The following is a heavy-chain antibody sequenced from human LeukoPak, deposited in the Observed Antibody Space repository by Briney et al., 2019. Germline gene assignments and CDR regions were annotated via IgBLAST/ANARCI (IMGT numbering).Heavy chain of an antibody. J-gene: IGHJ4*02. CDR2: INAGNGNT. CDR1: GYTFTSYA. V-gene: IGHV1-3*01. Sequence: ASVKVSCKASGYTFTSYAMHWVRQAPGQRLEWMGWINAGNGNTKYSQKFQGRVTITRDTSASTAYMELSSLRSEDTAVYYCAREGDTAMASFDYWGQGTLVTVSS. D-gene: IGHD5-18*01. CDR3: AREGDTAMASFDY.